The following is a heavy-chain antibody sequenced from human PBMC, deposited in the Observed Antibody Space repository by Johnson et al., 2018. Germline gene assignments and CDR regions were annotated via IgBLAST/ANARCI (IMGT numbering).Heavy chain of an antibody. CDR2: LSWNSGRI. J-gene: IGHJ1*01. Sequence: VQLQESGGGVVQPGRSXRLSCAASGFTFDGYAMHWVRQAPGKGLEWVSGLSWNSGRIAYADSVKDRFTIARDNAKNSLYLQMNSLRAEDTALYYCARDPSVGLGVFQHWGQGTLVTVSS. D-gene: IGHD2-8*01. V-gene: IGHV3-9*01. CDR1: GFTFDGYA. CDR3: ARDPSVGLGVFQH.